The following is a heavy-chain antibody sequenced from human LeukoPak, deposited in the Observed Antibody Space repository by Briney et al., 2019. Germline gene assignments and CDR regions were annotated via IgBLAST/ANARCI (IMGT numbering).Heavy chain of an antibody. J-gene: IGHJ4*02. CDR1: GYYFTSYW. Sequence: GESLKISCKGSGYYFTSYWITWVRQMPGKGLEWMGNIDPSDSYTYYSPSLQGHVTISTDRSISTAYLQWSGLKASDTAIYYCARLSNEDTTTLNFWGQGTLVTVSS. CDR2: IDPSDSYT. V-gene: IGHV5-10-1*01. CDR3: ARLSNEDTTTLNF. D-gene: IGHD5-18*01.